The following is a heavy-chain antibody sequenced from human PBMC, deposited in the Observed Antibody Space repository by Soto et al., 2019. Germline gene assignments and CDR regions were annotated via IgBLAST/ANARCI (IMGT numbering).Heavy chain of an antibody. V-gene: IGHV3-23*01. CDR3: AKGGFWVHYGMDV. Sequence: EVQLLESGGALAQPGGSLRLSCAASGSTFSAFCMNWVRQAPGKGLEWVSAISRSGDITYYADSVKGRFTISRDNSKNTLYLEMNSLTGDDTAVYYCAKGGFWVHYGMDVWGQGTTVIVSS. CDR1: GSTFSAFC. D-gene: IGHD2-15*01. J-gene: IGHJ6*02. CDR2: ISRSGDIT.